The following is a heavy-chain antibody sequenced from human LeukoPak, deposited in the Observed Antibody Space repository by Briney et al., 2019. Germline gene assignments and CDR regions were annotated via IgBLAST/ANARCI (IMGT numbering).Heavy chain of an antibody. J-gene: IGHJ4*02. D-gene: IGHD2-21*02. CDR2: IIPIFGTA. CDR3: ARADVTYYFDY. V-gene: IGHV1-69*05. Sequence: ASVKVSCKASGGTFSSYAISWVRQAPGQGLEWMGGIIPIFGTANYAQKFQGRVTMTRDTSTSTVYMELSSLRSEDTAVYYCARADVTYYFDYWGQGTLVTVSS. CDR1: GGTFSSYA.